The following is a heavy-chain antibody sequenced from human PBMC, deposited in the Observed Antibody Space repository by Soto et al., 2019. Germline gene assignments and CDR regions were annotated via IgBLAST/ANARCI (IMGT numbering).Heavy chain of an antibody. CDR2: IYHSGST. D-gene: IGHD2-15*01. Sequence: SETLSLTCGVSGYSISSGFYWGWIRQPPGKGLEWIGTIYHSGSTYYNPSLKSRVTISLDKSKNQFSLKLTSVTAADTAMYYCAPLSVSLSGPYGIHVWGQGTTVTVSS. J-gene: IGHJ6*02. V-gene: IGHV4-38-2*01. CDR3: APLSVSLSGPYGIHV. CDR1: GYSISSGFY.